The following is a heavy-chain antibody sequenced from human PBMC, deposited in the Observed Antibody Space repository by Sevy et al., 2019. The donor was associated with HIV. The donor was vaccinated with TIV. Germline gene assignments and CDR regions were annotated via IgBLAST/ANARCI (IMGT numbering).Heavy chain of an antibody. CDR3: GRGPNDPYD. Sequence: GGSLRLSCTVSGFIVNYNYISWVRQAPGKGLEWISVIYSNGRTDYADSVKGRLAISRDNSKNTFYLQMNSLRAEGTAEYYWGRGPNDPYDWGPGTLVTVSS. V-gene: IGHV3-53*01. J-gene: IGHJ4*02. CDR2: IYSNGRT. D-gene: IGHD1-1*01. CDR1: GFIVNYNY.